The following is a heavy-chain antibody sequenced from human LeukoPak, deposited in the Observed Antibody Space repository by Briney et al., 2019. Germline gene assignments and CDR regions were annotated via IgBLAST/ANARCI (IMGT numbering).Heavy chain of an antibody. J-gene: IGHJ4*02. CDR3: ARDQDPVWFGGGHDY. CDR1: GVSISSGSNY. D-gene: IGHD3-10*01. Sequence: PSETLSLTCSVSGVSISSGSNYWGWIRQPPGKGLEWIGSIYYSGSTYYNPSLKSRVTISVDTSKNQFSLKLSSVTAADTAVYYCARDQDPVWFGGGHDYWGQGTLVTVSS. V-gene: IGHV4-39*07. CDR2: IYYSGST.